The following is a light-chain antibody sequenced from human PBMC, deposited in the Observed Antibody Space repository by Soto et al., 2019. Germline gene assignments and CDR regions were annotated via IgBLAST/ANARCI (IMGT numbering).Light chain of an antibody. CDR3: QQTDNFSLA. CDR2: ATS. CDR1: QGICSR. V-gene: IGKV1D-12*01. J-gene: IGKJ4*01. Sequence: DIQMTQSPSSVSASVGDTVTITCRASQGICSRLAWYQQKPGKAPELLIYATSTLQSGVPSRFSGSGSGTDFTLSISSLQPEDSASYFCQQTDNFSLAFGGGTKVDI.